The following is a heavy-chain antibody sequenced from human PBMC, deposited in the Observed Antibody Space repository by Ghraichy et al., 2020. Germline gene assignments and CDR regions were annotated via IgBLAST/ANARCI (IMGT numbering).Heavy chain of an antibody. D-gene: IGHD4-17*01. J-gene: IGHJ4*02. Sequence: LSLTCAASGFTFSSYAMSWVRQAPGKGLEWVSAISGSGGSTYYADSVKGRFTISRDNSKNTLYLQMNSLRAEDTAVYYCAKLLTTVTTWLDYWGQGTLVTVSS. CDR2: ISGSGGST. CDR3: AKLLTTVTTWLDY. CDR1: GFTFSSYA. V-gene: IGHV3-23*01.